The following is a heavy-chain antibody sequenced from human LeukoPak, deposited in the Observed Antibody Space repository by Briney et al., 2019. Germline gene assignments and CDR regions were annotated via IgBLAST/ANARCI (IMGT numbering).Heavy chain of an antibody. J-gene: IGHJ3*02. D-gene: IGHD2-2*02. Sequence: PGRSLRLSCTASGFTFGDYAMSWFRQAPGKGLEWVGFIRSKAYGGTTEYAASVKGRFTISRDDSKSIAYLQMNSLKTEDTAVYYCTRGEILGYCSSTSCYSSVGAFDIWGQGTMVTVSS. CDR3: TRGEILGYCSSTSCYSSVGAFDI. V-gene: IGHV3-49*03. CDR1: GFTFGDYA. CDR2: IRSKAYGGTT.